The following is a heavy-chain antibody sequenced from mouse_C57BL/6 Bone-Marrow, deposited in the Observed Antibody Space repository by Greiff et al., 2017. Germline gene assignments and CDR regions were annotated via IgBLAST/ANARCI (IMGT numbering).Heavy chain of an antibody. Sequence: VQLQQSGAELVKPGASVKISCKASGYAFSSYWMNWVKQRPGQGLEWIGQIYPGDGDTNYNGKFKGKATLTADKSSRSAYMQLSSLTSEDSAVYFGESMITTENWGQGTLGTVSA. J-gene: IGHJ3*01. CDR3: ESMITTEN. D-gene: IGHD2-4*01. CDR2: IYPGDGDT. CDR1: GYAFSSYW. V-gene: IGHV1-80*01.